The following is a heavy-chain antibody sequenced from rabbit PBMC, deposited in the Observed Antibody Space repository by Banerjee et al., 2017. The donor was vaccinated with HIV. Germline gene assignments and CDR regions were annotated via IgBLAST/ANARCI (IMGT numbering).Heavy chain of an antibody. Sequence: QEQLVESGGDLVKPGASLTLTCTASGFSFSSNYWLCWVRQAPGKGLEWIACIYGGSSGSTYYANWAKGRFTISKTSSTTVTLQMTSLTAADTATYFCARTRYGDYGGYGYDFWGPGTLVTVS. CDR1: GFSFSSNYW. CDR3: ARTRYGDYGGYGYDF. CDR2: IYGGSSGST. J-gene: IGHJ2*01. D-gene: IGHD6-1*01. V-gene: IGHV1S45*01.